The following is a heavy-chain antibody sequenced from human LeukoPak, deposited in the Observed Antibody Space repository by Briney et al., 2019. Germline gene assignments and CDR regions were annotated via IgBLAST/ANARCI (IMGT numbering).Heavy chain of an antibody. Sequence: GGSLRLSCAASGFTFSDYYMSWIRQAPGKGLEWVSYISSSGSTIYYADSVNGRFTISRDNAKNSLYLQMNSLRAEDTAVYYCAMSSLSMVRGVYIDAFDIWGQGTLVTVSS. CDR3: AMSSLSMVRGVYIDAFDI. V-gene: IGHV3-11*04. CDR1: GFTFSDYY. J-gene: IGHJ3*02. CDR2: ISSSGSTI. D-gene: IGHD3-10*01.